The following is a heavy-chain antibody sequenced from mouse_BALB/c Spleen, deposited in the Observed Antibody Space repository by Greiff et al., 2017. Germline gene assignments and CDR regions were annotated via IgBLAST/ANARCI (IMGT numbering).Heavy chain of an antibody. CDR2: IDPENGDT. Sequence: EVKLMESGAELVRSGASVKLSCTASGFNIKDYYMHWVKQRPEQGLEWIGWIDPENGDTEYAPKFQGKATMTADTSSNTAYLQLSSLTSEDTAVYYCNAILLGRDYWGQGTTLTVSS. J-gene: IGHJ2*01. V-gene: IGHV14-4*02. CDR1: GFNIKDYY. D-gene: IGHD1-1*01. CDR3: NAILLGRDY.